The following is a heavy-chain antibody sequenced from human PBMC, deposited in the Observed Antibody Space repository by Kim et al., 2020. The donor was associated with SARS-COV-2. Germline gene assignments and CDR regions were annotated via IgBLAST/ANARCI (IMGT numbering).Heavy chain of an antibody. J-gene: IGHJ4*02. CDR3: TRLHRFYGFAY. V-gene: IGHV4-39*01. CDR2: T. D-gene: IGHD3-10*01. Sequence: TYYIPSLKSRVTIAVDTSKNQFSLKLSSVTAADTAVFYCTRLHRFYGFAYWGQGTLVTVSS.